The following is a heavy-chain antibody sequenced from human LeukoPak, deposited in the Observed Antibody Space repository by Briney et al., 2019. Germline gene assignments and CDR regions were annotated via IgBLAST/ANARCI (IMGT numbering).Heavy chain of an antibody. J-gene: IGHJ4*02. Sequence: GGSLRLSCAASGFTFSSYGMHWVRQAPGKGLEWVAVISYDGSNKYYADSVKGRFTISRDNSKNTLYLQMNSLRAEDTAVYYCSTVRYCTTDVCYTPFDYWGQGTLVTVSS. CDR2: ISYDGSNK. D-gene: IGHD2-8*01. CDR1: GFTFSSYG. CDR3: STVRYCTTDVCYTPFDY. V-gene: IGHV3-30*03.